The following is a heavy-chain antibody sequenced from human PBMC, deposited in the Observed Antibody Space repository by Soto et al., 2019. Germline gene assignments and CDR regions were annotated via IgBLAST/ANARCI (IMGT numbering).Heavy chain of an antibody. Sequence: ASVKVSCKASGYTFTSYYMHWVRQAPGQGLEWMGIINPSGGSTSYAQKFQGRVTMTRDTSTSTVYMELSSLRSEDTAVYYCARSVDDFWSGYSPQSFDYWGQGTLVTVSS. CDR1: GYTFTSYY. J-gene: IGHJ4*02. D-gene: IGHD3-3*01. V-gene: IGHV1-46*01. CDR3: ARSVDDFWSGYSPQSFDY. CDR2: INPSGGST.